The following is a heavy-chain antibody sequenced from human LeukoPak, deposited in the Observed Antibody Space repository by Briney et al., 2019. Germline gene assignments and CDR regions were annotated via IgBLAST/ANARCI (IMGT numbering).Heavy chain of an antibody. CDR3: ARDRAVATIGGVDY. V-gene: IGHV1-2*02. Sequence: ASVKVSCKASGYTFTGYYMHWVRQAPGLGLEWMGWISPNSGGTNYAQKFQGRVTMTRDTSISTAYMELSRLRSDDTAVYYCARDRAVATIGGVDYWGQGTLVTVS. CDR1: GYTFTGYY. CDR2: ISPNSGGT. D-gene: IGHD5-12*01. J-gene: IGHJ4*02.